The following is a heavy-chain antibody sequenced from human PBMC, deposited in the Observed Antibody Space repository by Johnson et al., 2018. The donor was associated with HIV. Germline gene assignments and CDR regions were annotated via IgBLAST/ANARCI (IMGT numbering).Heavy chain of an antibody. D-gene: IGHD2-2*01. V-gene: IGHV3-7*01. CDR3: ARDRPDIVVVPGAIDAFDI. Sequence: VQLMKSGGGLVQPGGSLRLSCAASGFTFSSYWMSWVRQAPGKGLEWVANIKQEGSEKYYVDSVKGRFTISRDNAKNSLYLQMNSLRAEDTAVYYCARDRPDIVVVPGAIDAFDIWGQGTMVTVSS. J-gene: IGHJ3*02. CDR1: GFTFSSYW. CDR2: IKQEGSEK.